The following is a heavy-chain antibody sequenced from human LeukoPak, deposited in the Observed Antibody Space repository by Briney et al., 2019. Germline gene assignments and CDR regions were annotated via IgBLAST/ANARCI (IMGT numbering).Heavy chain of an antibody. J-gene: IGHJ4*02. V-gene: IGHV3-7*03. CDR1: GFTFRNYW. CDR3: AKARYCSGGSCYSNFDY. Sequence: GGSLRLSCAASGFTFRNYWMGWVRQAPGKGLEWVANTKPDGSAEYYADSVRGRFTTSRDNANNFLYLQMNSLRAEDTAVYYCAKARYCSGGSCYSNFDYWGQGTLVTVSS. CDR2: TKPDGSAE. D-gene: IGHD2-15*01.